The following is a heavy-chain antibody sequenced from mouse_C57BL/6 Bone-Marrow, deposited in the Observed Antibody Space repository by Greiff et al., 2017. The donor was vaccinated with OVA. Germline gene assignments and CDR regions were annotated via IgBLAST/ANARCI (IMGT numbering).Heavy chain of an antibody. CDR3: ASEEGNCSIYWYNDV. D-gene: IGHD2-1*01. CDR2: IYPGDGDT. V-gene: IGHV1-82*01. J-gene: IGHJ1*03. Sequence: QVQLKESGPELVKPGASVKISCKASGYAFSSSWMNWVKQRPGKGLEWIGRIYPGDGDTNYNGKFKGKATLTADKSSSTAYMQLSSLTSEDSAVYFCASEEGNCSIYWYNDVWGTGTTVTVSS. CDR1: GYAFSSSW.